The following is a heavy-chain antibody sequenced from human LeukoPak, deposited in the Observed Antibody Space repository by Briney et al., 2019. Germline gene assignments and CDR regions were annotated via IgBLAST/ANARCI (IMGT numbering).Heavy chain of an antibody. CDR2: ISGSGGST. CDR1: GFTFSSYA. J-gene: IGHJ6*03. CDR3: AKVPPLYGDLYYYYYMDV. V-gene: IGHV3-23*01. D-gene: IGHD4-17*01. Sequence: PGGSLRLPCAASGFTFSSYAMSWVRQAPGKGLEWVSAISGSGGSTYYADSVKGRFTISRDNSKNTLYLQMNSLRAEDTAVYYCAKVPPLYGDLYYYYYMDVWGKGTTVTVSS.